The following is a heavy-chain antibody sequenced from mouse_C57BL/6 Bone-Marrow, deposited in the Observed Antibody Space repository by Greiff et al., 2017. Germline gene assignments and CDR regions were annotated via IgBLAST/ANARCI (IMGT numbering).Heavy chain of an antibody. CDR1: GYTFTSYG. J-gene: IGHJ3*01. V-gene: IGHV1-81*01. CDR2: IYPRSGNT. Sequence: VKLMESGAELARPGASVKLSCKASGYTFTSYGISWVKQRTGQGLEWIGEIYPRSGNTYYNEKFKGKATLPADKSSSTAYKEIRSRTSEDSAVYCGARWSPVLYWGQGTLVTVSA. CDR3: ARWSPVLY.